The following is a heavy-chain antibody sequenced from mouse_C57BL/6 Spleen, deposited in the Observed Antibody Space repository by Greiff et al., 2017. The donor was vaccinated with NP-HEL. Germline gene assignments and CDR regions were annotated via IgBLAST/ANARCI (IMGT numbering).Heavy chain of an antibody. V-gene: IGHV1-55*01. CDR1: GYTFTSYW. CDR2: IYPGSGST. Sequence: VQLQQPGAELVKPGASVKMSCKASGYTFTSYWITWVKQRPGQGLEWIGDIYPGSGSTNYNEKFKSKATLTVDTSSSTAYIQLSSLTSEDSAVYYCERILLDSSGYVDDWGQGTTLTVSS. D-gene: IGHD3-2*02. J-gene: IGHJ2*01. CDR3: ERILLDSSGYVDD.